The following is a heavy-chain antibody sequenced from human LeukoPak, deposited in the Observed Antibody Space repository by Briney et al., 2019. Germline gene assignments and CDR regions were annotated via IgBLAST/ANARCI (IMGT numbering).Heavy chain of an antibody. CDR1: GYTFTGYY. J-gene: IGHJ4*02. CDR2: INPNSGGT. CDR3: ARGVXLASPEIDY. D-gene: IGHD2-15*01. V-gene: IGHV1-2*02. Sequence: GASVKVSCKASGYTFTGYYMHWVRQAPGQGLEWMGWINPNSGGTNYAQKFQGRVTMTRDTSISTAYMELSRLRSDDTAVYYCARGVXLASPEIDYWGQGTLVTVSS.